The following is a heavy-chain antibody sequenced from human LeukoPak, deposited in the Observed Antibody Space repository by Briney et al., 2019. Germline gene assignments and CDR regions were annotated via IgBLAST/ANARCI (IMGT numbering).Heavy chain of an antibody. CDR1: GFTFSTYA. CDR3: ARDHDTSGYYHYYFDY. J-gene: IGHJ4*02. V-gene: IGHV3-30-3*01. CDR2: ISYDGTNK. Sequence: GGSLRLSCAASGFTFSTYAMHWVRHAPGKGLEEVAVISYDGTNKYYPDSVRGRFSISRDNSKNTLYLQMNSLTAEDTAVYYCARDHDTSGYYHYYFDYWGQGTLVTVSS. D-gene: IGHD3-22*01.